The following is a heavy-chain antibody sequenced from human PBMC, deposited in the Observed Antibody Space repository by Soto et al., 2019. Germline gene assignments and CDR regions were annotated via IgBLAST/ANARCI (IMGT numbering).Heavy chain of an antibody. CDR2: TYYRAKWYN. CDR3: ARGGSGPRGFWSFDL. D-gene: IGHD7-27*01. J-gene: IGHJ2*01. V-gene: IGHV6-1*01. CDR1: GDSVSSNSAA. Sequence: KQSQTLSLTCAISGDSVSSNSAAWNWIRQSPSRGLEWLGRTYYRAKWYNDYAGTVKSRITINPDTSKNQFTLQLNSVTPEDTAVYYCARGGSGPRGFWSFDLWGRGTLVTVSS.